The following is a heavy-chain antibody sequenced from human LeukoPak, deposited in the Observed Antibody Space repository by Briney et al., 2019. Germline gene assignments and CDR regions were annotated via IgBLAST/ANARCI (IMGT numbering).Heavy chain of an antibody. J-gene: IGHJ4*02. CDR3: ARADGDYAVFHS. V-gene: IGHV1-2*02. D-gene: IGHD4-17*01. CDR2: INPNSGGT. CDR1: GYTFTGHY. Sequence: ASVMVSCKASGYTFTGHYMYWVRQAPGPGLEWMGWINPNSGGTNYAQKFQGRVTMTRDTSISTAYMELTRLRSDDTAVYYCARADGDYAVFHSWGQGTLVTVSS.